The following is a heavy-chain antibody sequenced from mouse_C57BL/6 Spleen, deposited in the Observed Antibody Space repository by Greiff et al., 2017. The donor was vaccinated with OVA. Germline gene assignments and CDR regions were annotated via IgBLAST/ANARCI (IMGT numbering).Heavy chain of an antibody. Sequence: DVQLQESGGGLVKPGGSLKLSCAASGFTFSSYTMSWVRQTPEKRLEWVATISGGGGNTYYPDSVKGRFTISRDNAKNTLYLQMSSLRSEDTALYYCARHALPYYFDYWGQGTTLTVSS. D-gene: IGHD5-5*01. CDR3: ARHALPYYFDY. V-gene: IGHV5-9*01. CDR1: GFTFSSYT. CDR2: ISGGGGNT. J-gene: IGHJ2*01.